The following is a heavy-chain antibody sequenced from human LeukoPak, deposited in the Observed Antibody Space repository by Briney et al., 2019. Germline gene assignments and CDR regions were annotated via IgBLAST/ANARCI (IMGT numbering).Heavy chain of an antibody. V-gene: IGHV7-4-1*02. CDR1: GYTSTTYA. CDR3: ARAYQPLGGLSLPDY. D-gene: IGHD3-16*02. CDR2: INPNTGNP. J-gene: IGHJ4*02. Sequence: GASVKVSCKASGYTSTTYAMNWVRQAPGQGLEWMGWINPNTGNPTYAQGFTGRFVFSLDTSVSTAYLQISGLKTEDTAVYYCARAYQPLGGLSLPDYWGQGTLVTVSS.